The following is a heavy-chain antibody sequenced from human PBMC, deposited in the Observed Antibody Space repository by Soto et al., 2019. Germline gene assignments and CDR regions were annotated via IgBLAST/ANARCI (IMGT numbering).Heavy chain of an antibody. V-gene: IGHV3-33*01. Sequence: GGSLRLSCAASGFPFSSYGMHWVRPAPGKGLEWVAVIWYDGSNKYYADSVKGRFTISRDNSKNTLYLQMNSLRAEDTAVYYCARDLQHLDPRYYYYYGLDVRGQGTTVTVSS. CDR3: ARDLQHLDPRYYYYYGLDV. D-gene: IGHD6-13*01. J-gene: IGHJ6*02. CDR2: IWYDGSNK. CDR1: GFPFSSYG.